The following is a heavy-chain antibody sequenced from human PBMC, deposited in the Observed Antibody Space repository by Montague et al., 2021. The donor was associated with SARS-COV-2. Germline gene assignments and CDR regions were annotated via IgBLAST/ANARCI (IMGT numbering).Heavy chain of an antibody. D-gene: IGHD2-15*01. V-gene: IGHV4-59*01. CDR1: GGSISTYY. Sequence: SETLSLTCSVSGGSISTYYWSWIRQPPGKGLEWIGYIYYSGSTNYNPSLKSRVTISIGTSKNQFSLELSSVTAADLAVYYCASPGGYCTGGSCYYVYWGQGTLVTVPS. CDR3: ASPGGYCTGGSCYYVY. CDR2: IYYSGST. J-gene: IGHJ4*02.